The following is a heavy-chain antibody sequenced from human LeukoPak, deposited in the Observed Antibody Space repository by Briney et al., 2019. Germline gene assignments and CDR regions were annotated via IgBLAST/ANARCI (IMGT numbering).Heavy chain of an antibody. CDR2: ISAYNGNT. D-gene: IGHD2-15*01. J-gene: IGHJ4*02. Sequence: ASVKVSCKASGYTFTSYGISWVRQAPGQGLEWMGWISAYNGNTNYAQKLQGRVTMTTDTSTSTAYMELRSLRSDDTAVYYYASSYCSGGSCPGDFDYWGQGTLVTVSS. CDR1: GYTFTSYG. CDR3: ASSYCSGGSCPGDFDY. V-gene: IGHV1-18*01.